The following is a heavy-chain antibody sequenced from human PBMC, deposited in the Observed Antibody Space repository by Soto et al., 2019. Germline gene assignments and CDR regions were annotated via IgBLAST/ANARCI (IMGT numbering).Heavy chain of an antibody. V-gene: IGHV1-2*04. D-gene: IGHD2-15*01. CDR2: INPNSGGT. CDR3: ARARPGCSGGSCYSDMDY. Sequence: ASVKVSCKASRYTLTGYYMHWVRQAPGQRLEWMGWINPNSGGTNYAQKFQGWVTMTRDTSISTAYMELSRLRSDDTAVYYCARARPGCSGGSCYSDMDYWGQGTLVTVSS. J-gene: IGHJ4*02. CDR1: RYTLTGYY.